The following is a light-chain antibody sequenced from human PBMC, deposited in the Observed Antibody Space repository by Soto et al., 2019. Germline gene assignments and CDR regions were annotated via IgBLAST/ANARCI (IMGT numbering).Light chain of an antibody. CDR3: QQYNNWPFS. Sequence: EREMTQPPSTLSVSPEERATLSCRAGQGVATNFAWYHQKSGLSPSLLFYVVSIRATGVPARFSGTGSETDFTHTISGLQSEDSAVYFCQQYNNWPFSFGQGTRLEIK. CDR1: QGVATN. CDR2: VVS. V-gene: IGKV3-15*01. J-gene: IGKJ5*01.